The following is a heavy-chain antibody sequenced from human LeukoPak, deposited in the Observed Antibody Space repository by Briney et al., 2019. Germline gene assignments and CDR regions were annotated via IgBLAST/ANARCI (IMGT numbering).Heavy chain of an antibody. D-gene: IGHD1-26*01. V-gene: IGHV4-59*01. CDR1: GGSISSYY. CDR3: ARGSSGSYPPYYFDY. J-gene: IGHJ4*02. CDR2: IYYSGST. Sequence: SETLSLTCTVSGGSISSYYWSWIRPPPGKGLEWIGYIYYSGSTNYNPFLKSRVTISVDTSKNQFSLKLSSVTAADTAVYYCARGSSGSYPPYYFDYWGQGTLVTVSS.